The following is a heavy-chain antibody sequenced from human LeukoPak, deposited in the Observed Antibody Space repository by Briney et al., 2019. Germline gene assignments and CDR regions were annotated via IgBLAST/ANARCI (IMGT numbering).Heavy chain of an antibody. CDR1: GGSFSGYY. Sequence: PSETLSLTCAVYGGSFSGYYWSWIRQPAGKGLEWIGGIYTSGSTNYNPSLKSRVTISVDTSENRFSLKLSSVTAADTAVYYCARGTFGPAAFNWFDPWGQGTLVTVSS. J-gene: IGHJ5*02. D-gene: IGHD2-2*01. CDR2: IYTSGST. V-gene: IGHV4-59*10. CDR3: ARGTFGPAAFNWFDP.